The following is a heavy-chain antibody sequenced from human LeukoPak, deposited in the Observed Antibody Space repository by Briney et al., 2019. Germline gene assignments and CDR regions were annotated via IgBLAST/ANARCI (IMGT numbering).Heavy chain of an antibody. Sequence: SETLSLTCIVSGGSIGGYYWSWIRQPPGEGLEWIGYISYSGNTNFNPSLKSRVSISIDTSQNQFSLKLTSVTAVDTAVYYCARVNYASGGYSSWFDPWGQGTLVTVSS. J-gene: IGHJ5*02. CDR2: ISYSGNT. V-gene: IGHV4-59*08. D-gene: IGHD3-10*01. CDR1: GGSIGGYY. CDR3: ARVNYASGGYSSWFDP.